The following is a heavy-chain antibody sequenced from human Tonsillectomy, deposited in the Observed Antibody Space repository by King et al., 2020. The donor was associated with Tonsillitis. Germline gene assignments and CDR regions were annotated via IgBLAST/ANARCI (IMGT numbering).Heavy chain of an antibody. D-gene: IGHD3-22*01. CDR1: GFTFSSYC. Sequence: VQLVESGGGLVQPGGSLRLSCAASGFTFSSYCMSWVRQAPGKGLEWVANIKQDGSEKYYVDSVKGRFTISRDNAKNSLYLQMNSLRAEDTAVYYCARYDSSGYYWGQGTLVTVSS. CDR3: ARYDSSGYY. V-gene: IGHV3-7*03. CDR2: IKQDGSEK. J-gene: IGHJ4*02.